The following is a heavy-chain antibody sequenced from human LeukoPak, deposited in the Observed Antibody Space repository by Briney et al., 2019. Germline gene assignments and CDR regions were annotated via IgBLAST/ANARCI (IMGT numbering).Heavy chain of an antibody. CDR2: IYSGGST. D-gene: IGHD3-22*01. V-gene: IGHV3-66*01. Sequence: SGGSLRLSCAASGFTVSSNYMSWVRQAPGKGLEWVSVIYSGGSTYYADSVKGRFTISRDNSKNTLYLQMNSLRAEDTAVYYCASAYYYDSSGYYLGYWGREPWSPSPQ. CDR3: ASAYYYDSSGYYLGY. J-gene: IGHJ4*02. CDR1: GFTVSSNY.